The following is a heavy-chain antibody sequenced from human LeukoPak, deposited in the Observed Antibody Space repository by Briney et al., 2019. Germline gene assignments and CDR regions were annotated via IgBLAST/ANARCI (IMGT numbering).Heavy chain of an antibody. CDR2: ISWNSGSI. CDR1: GFTFDDYA. CDR3: AKDRHGYSSGWTDY. Sequence: GGSLRLSCAASGFTFDDYAMPWVRQAPGKGLEWVSGISWNSGSIGYADSVKGRFTISRDNAKNSLYLQMNSLRPEDTALYYCAKDRHGYSSGWTDYWGQGTLVTVSS. D-gene: IGHD6-19*01. J-gene: IGHJ4*02. V-gene: IGHV3-9*01.